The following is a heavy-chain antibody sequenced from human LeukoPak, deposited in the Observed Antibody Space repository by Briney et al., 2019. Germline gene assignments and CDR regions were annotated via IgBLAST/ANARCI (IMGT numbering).Heavy chain of an antibody. V-gene: IGHV1-24*01. J-gene: IGHJ4*02. CDR2: FDPEDGET. CDR3: ATTLRFGELLFFDY. CDR1: GYTLTELS. Sequence: ASVKVSCKVPGYTLTELSMHWVRQAPGKGLEWMGGFDPEDGETIYAQKFQGRVTMTEDTSTDTAYMELSSLRSEDTAVYYCATTLRFGELLFFDYWGQGTLVTVSS. D-gene: IGHD3-10*01.